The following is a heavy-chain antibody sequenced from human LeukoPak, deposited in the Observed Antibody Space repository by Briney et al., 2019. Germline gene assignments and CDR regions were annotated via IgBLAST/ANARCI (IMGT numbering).Heavy chain of an antibody. V-gene: IGHV4-4*09. CDR3: AALLFEFERRFDP. J-gene: IGHJ5*02. Sequence: SGTLSLTCTVSGGSISSYYWSWIRQPPGKGLEWIGYIYTSGSTNYNPSLKSRVTISVDTSKNQFSLKLSSVTAADTAVYYCAALLFEFERRFDPWGQGTLVTVSS. D-gene: IGHD2-21*01. CDR2: IYTSGST. CDR1: GGSISSYY.